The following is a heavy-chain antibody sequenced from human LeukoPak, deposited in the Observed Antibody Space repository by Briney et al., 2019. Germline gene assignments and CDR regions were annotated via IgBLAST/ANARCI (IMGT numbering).Heavy chain of an antibody. D-gene: IGHD5-12*01. CDR3: ARVLSGYAPYYYYYYMDV. CDR1: GFTFSTYE. Sequence: GGSLRLSCAASGFTFSTYEMNWVRQAPGKGLEWVSGINWNGGSTGYADSVKGRFTISRDNAKNSLYLQMNSLRAEDTALYYCARVLSGYAPYYYYYYMDVWGKGTTVTVSS. CDR2: INWNGGST. V-gene: IGHV3-20*04. J-gene: IGHJ6*03.